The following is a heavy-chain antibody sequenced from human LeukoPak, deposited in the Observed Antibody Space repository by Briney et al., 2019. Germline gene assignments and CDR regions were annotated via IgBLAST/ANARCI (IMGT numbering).Heavy chain of an antibody. CDR1: GFTFSSYG. V-gene: IGHV3-23*01. J-gene: IGHJ4*02. CDR3: AKDPLVGATFQPYYFDY. CDR2: ISGSGGST. D-gene: IGHD1-26*01. Sequence: GGTLRLSCAASGFTFSSYGMSWVRQAPGKGLEWVSAISGSGGSTYYADSVKGRFTISRDNSKNTLYLQMNSLRAEDTAVYYCAKDPLVGATFQPYYFDYWGQGTLVTVSS.